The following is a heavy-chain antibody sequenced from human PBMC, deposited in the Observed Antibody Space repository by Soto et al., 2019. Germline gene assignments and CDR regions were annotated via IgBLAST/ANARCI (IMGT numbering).Heavy chain of an antibody. J-gene: IGHJ6*02. V-gene: IGHV1-69*01. CDR1: GGTFSSYA. CDR2: IIPISDTT. CDR3: ARSQGSSTSLEIYYYYYYGMDV. D-gene: IGHD2-2*01. Sequence: QVQLVQSGAEVKKPGSSVKVSCKASGGTFSSYAISWVRQAPGQGLEWMGGIIPISDTTNYAQKFQGRVTITADESTSTAYMGLSSLRSEDTAVYYCARSQGSSTSLEIYYYYYYGMDVWGQGTTVTVSS.